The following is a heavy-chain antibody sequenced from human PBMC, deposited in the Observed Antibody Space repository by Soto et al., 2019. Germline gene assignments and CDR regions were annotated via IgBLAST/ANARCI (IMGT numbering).Heavy chain of an antibody. CDR3: AIMYSSGWYYAFDI. CDR1: GDSFTSCS. CDR2: INAGNGNT. V-gene: IGHV1-3*01. D-gene: IGHD6-19*01. Sequence: SAEVSCEASGDSFTSCSMHWAHQAPGQRLEWMGWINAGNGNTKYSQKFQGRVTITRDTSASTAYMELSSLRSEDTAVYYCAIMYSSGWYYAFDIWGQGTMVTVSS. J-gene: IGHJ3*02.